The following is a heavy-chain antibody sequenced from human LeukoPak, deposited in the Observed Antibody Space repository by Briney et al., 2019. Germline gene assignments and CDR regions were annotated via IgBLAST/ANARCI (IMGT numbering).Heavy chain of an antibody. CDR1: GGSISSGSYY. V-gene: IGHV4-39*01. Sequence: KTSETLSLTCTVSGGSISSGSYYWGWIRQPPGKGLEWIGSIYYSGSTYYNPSLKSRVTISVDTSKNQFSLKLSSVTAADTAVYYCARRGYSYGSAYDSSGYPFDYWGQGTLVTVSS. D-gene: IGHD3-22*01. CDR2: IYYSGST. CDR3: ARRGYSYGSAYDSSGYPFDY. J-gene: IGHJ4*02.